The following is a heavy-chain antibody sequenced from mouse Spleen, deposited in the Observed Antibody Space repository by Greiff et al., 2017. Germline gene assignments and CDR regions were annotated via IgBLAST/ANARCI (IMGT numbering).Heavy chain of an antibody. Sequence: VQLVESGAELARPGASVKLSCKASGYTFTSYGISWVKQRTGQGLEWIGEIYPRSGNTYYNEKFKGKATLTADKSSSTAYMELRSLTSEDSAVYFCARYGGSYAMDYWGQGTSVTVSS. CDR2: IYPRSGNT. J-gene: IGHJ4*01. V-gene: IGHV1-81*01. CDR1: GYTFTSYG. D-gene: IGHD1-1*01. CDR3: ARYGGSYAMDY.